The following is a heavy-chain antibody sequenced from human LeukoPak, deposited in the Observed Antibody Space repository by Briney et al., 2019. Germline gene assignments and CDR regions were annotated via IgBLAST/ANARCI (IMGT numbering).Heavy chain of an antibody. V-gene: IGHV1-24*01. J-gene: IGHJ6*02. CDR3: ATDSIVVVPAAIKTTYYYYGMDV. CDR1: GYTLTELS. Sequence: ASVKVSCKVSGYTLTELSMHWVRQAPGKGLEWVGGFDPEDGETIFAQKFQGRVTMTEDTSTDTAYMELSSLRSEDTAVYYCATDSIVVVPAAIKTTYYYYGMDVWGQGTTVTASS. CDR2: FDPEDGET. D-gene: IGHD2-2*01.